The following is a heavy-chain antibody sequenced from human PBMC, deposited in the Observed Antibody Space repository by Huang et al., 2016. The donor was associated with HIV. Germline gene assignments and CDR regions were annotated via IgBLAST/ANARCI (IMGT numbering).Heavy chain of an antibody. CDR2: VSPYNGDT. V-gene: IGHV1-18*01. Sequence: QVKLVQSGAEVKKPGASVKVSCKTSGYTFSGYAITWVRQAPGKGLEWMGWVSPYNGDTNYVQNLQGRVTMTTDMSTTTAYMELRSLTSDDTAIYYCARKFGRDFDYWGQGTLVTVSS. CDR1: GYTFSGYA. D-gene: IGHD3-16*01. CDR3: ARKFGRDFDY. J-gene: IGHJ4*02.